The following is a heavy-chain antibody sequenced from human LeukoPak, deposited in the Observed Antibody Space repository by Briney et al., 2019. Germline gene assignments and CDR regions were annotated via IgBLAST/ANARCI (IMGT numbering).Heavy chain of an antibody. J-gene: IGHJ4*02. CDR1: GFTFSSYA. V-gene: IGHV3-23*01. Sequence: GGSLRLSCAASGFTFSSYAMSWVRQAPGKGLEWVSAISGSGGSTYYADSVKGRFTISRDNSKNTLYLQMNSLRAGDTAVYYCAKTGAYGGNPDYWGQGTLVTVSS. CDR2: ISGSGGST. D-gene: IGHD4-23*01. CDR3: AKTGAYGGNPDY.